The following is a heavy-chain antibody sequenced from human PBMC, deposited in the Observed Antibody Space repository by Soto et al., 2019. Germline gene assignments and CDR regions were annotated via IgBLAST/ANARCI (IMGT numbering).Heavy chain of an antibody. CDR2: IYWDDDK. J-gene: IGHJ1*01. Sequence: QITLKESGPPLVKPTQTLTLTCTCSGFSLSTGGVGVGWIRQPPGKALEWLALIYWDDDKRYSPSLKSRLTITKDTSKKQVVLTMTNMDPVDTATYYCAHRVGAPGYFQHWGQGTLVTVSS. D-gene: IGHD1-26*01. CDR1: GFSLSTGGVG. V-gene: IGHV2-5*02. CDR3: AHRVGAPGYFQH.